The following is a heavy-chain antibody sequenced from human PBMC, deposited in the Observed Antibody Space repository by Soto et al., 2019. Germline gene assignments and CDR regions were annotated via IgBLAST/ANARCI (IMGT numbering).Heavy chain of an antibody. D-gene: IGHD5-18*01. CDR3: AREYTYGSNFFDC. CDR2: ISHTEST. Sequence: SETQSLTCTVSGGSISSYTYYWGWIRQHPGKGLEWIGNISHTESTYYNPSLKSRVIISVDTSKNQFSLSLSSVTAADTAVYYCAREYTYGSNFFDCWGQGALVTVSS. CDR1: GGSISSYTYY. V-gene: IGHV4-31*03. J-gene: IGHJ4*02.